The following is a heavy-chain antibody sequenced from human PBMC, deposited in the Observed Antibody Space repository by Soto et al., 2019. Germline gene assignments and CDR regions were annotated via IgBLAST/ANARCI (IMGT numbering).Heavy chain of an antibody. CDR3: AKVAVQYFDWLSGGIDS. J-gene: IGHJ4*02. D-gene: IGHD3-9*01. CDR1: GFPFSTYA. V-gene: IGHV3-30*18. Sequence: QVQLVESGGGVVQPGRSLRLSCAASGFPFSTYAMHWVRQAPGKGLEWVAVVSYDGRQKYHGDSMKGRFSISRDNSKNTLYLQMNGLRVEDSAIYYCAKVAVQYFDWLSGGIDSWGQGTLVTVSS. CDR2: VSYDGRQK.